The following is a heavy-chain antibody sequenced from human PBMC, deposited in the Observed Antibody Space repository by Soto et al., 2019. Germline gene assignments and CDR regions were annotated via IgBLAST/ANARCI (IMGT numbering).Heavy chain of an antibody. CDR3: ARTLGIVRGVKLDY. CDR1: GGTFSSYT. D-gene: IGHD3-10*02. CDR2: IIPILGIA. J-gene: IGHJ4*02. Sequence: QVQLVQSGAEVKKPGSSVKVSCKASGGTFSSYTISWVRQAPGQGLEWMGRIIPILGIANYAKKFQGRVTITADKSTSTAYMELSSLRSEDTAVYYCARTLGIVRGVKLDYWGQGTLVTVSS. V-gene: IGHV1-69*02.